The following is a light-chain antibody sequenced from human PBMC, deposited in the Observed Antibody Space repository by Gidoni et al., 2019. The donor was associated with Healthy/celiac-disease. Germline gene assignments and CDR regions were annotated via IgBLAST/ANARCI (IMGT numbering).Light chain of an antibody. CDR1: KGIRND. V-gene: IGKV1-17*01. Sequence: DIQMTQSPSSLSAAVGDRVTITCRASKGIRNDLGWYQQKPGKAPKRLIYAASSLQSGVPSRFSCSGSGTEFTLTISRLHPEYFASYYCLQHSSYPWTFGQGTKVEIK. CDR3: LQHSSYPWT. J-gene: IGKJ1*01. CDR2: AAS.